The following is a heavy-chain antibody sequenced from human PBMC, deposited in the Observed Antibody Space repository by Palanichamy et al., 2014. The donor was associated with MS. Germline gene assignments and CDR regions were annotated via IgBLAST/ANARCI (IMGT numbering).Heavy chain of an antibody. CDR2: IIPMFGTT. J-gene: IGHJ6*02. D-gene: IGHD2-8*01. CDR1: GGTFSSYA. CDR3: ARSGGHCTNSVCPYYYYYYAMDV. Sequence: QVQLVQSGAEVRKPGSSVKVSCKASGGTFSSYALSWVRQAPGQGLEWMGGIIPMFGTTNYAQTFQGRVTITADEATSSAYMELSALRSEDTAVYYCARSGGHCTNSVCPYYYYYYAMDVWGQGTTVTVSS. V-gene: IGHV1-69*01.